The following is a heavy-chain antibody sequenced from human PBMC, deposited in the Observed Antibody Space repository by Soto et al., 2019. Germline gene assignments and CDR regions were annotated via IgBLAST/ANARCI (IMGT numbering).Heavy chain of an antibody. CDR3: ARRNGQDYHYGMDV. D-gene: IGHD2-8*01. CDR1: GYSFIDYW. Sequence: PGESLKISCKGSGYSFIDYWIGWVRQMPGKGLEWMGMIYPSGSDTRYSPSFQGQVTISADKSISTAYLQWSSLKASDTAMYYCARRNGQDYHYGMDVWGQGTMVTVSS. J-gene: IGHJ6*02. V-gene: IGHV5-51*01. CDR2: IYPSGSDT.